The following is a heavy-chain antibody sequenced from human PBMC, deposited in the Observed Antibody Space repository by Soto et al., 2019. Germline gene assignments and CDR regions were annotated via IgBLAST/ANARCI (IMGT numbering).Heavy chain of an antibody. CDR2: IIPIFGTA. D-gene: IGHD2-15*01. CDR3: ARDPRYCSGGSCYYFDY. J-gene: IGHJ4*02. Sequence: SVKVSCKASGGTFSSYAISWVRQAPGQGLEWMGGIIPIFGTANYAQKFQGRVTITADESTSTAYMELSSLRSEDTAVYYCARDPRYCSGGSCYYFDYWGQGTLVTVS. CDR1: GGTFSSYA. V-gene: IGHV1-69*13.